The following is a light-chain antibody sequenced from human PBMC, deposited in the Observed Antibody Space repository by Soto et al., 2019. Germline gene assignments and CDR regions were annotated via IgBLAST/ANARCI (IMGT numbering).Light chain of an antibody. CDR1: QSVRGSY. CDR3: QQYGNSPHT. V-gene: IGKV3-20*01. J-gene: IGKJ2*01. CDR2: EAS. Sequence: ELVLTQSPGTLSLSPGERVALSCRASQSVRGSYLAWYQQKPGQAPRLLIYEASRRAPGIPDRFSGSGSGTDFIHTISRLETEDLELYFCQQYGNSPHTFGQGTKLEIK.